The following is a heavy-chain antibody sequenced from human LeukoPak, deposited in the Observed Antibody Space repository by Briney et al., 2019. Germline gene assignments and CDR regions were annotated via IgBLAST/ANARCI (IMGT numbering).Heavy chain of an antibody. CDR2: ISVYNGNT. Sequence: GASVKVSCKASGYTFTSYGISWVRQAPGQGLEWMGWISVYNGNTNHAQKLQGRVTMTTDTSTSTAYMELRSLRSDDTAVYYCARDSGQMYYDSENWFDPWGQGTLVTVSS. V-gene: IGHV1-18*01. CDR3: ARDSGQMYYDSENWFDP. D-gene: IGHD3-22*01. CDR1: GYTFTSYG. J-gene: IGHJ5*02.